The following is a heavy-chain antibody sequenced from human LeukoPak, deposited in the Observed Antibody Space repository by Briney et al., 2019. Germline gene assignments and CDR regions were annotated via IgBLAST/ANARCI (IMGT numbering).Heavy chain of an antibody. CDR1: GFTFSSYV. Sequence: EGSLRLSCAASGFTFSSYVMNWVRQAPGKGLEWVSGISTSGGSTYYADSVKGRFTISRDNSKNTLHLQMNSLRAEDTAVYYCARRNTGIDYWGQGTQVTVSS. CDR2: ISTSGGST. J-gene: IGHJ4*02. V-gene: IGHV3-23*01. D-gene: IGHD4-17*01. CDR3: ARRNTGIDY.